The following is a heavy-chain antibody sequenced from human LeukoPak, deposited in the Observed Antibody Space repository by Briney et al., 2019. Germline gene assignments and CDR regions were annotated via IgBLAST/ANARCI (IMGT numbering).Heavy chain of an antibody. D-gene: IGHD3-10*01. CDR1: GYTFTGYY. Sequence: ASVKVSCKASGYTFTGYYMHWVRQAPGQGLEWMGWINPNSGGTNYAQKFQGRVTMTRDTSISTAYMELSRLRSDDTAVYYCATSLRWFGDLSGIDYWGQGTLVTVSS. CDR2: INPNSGGT. CDR3: ATSLRWFGDLSGIDY. V-gene: IGHV1-2*02. J-gene: IGHJ4*02.